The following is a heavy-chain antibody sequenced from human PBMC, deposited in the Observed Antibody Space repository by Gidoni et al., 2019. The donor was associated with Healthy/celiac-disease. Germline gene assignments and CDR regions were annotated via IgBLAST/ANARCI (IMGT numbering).Heavy chain of an antibody. CDR1: GGSISSYD. D-gene: IGHD4-17*01. J-gene: IGHJ4*02. V-gene: IGHV4-59*08. CDR3: ARHRDYGDKTYYFDY. Sequence: QVQLQESGPGLVKPSETLSLTCTVSGGSISSYDWSWIRQPPGKGLEWIGYIYYSGSTNYNPALKSRVTISVDTSKIQFSLMLRSVTAADTAVYYCARHRDYGDKTYYFDYWGQGTLVTVSS. CDR2: IYYSGST.